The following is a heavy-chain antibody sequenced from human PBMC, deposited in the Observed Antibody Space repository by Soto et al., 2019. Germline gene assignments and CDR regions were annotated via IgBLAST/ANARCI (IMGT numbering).Heavy chain of an antibody. CDR1: GYTFTSYG. D-gene: IGHD2-2*02. V-gene: IGHV1-18*01. J-gene: IGHJ5*02. CDR2: ISAYNGNT. Sequence: ASVKFSCKASGYTFTSYGISWVRQAPGQGLEWMGWISAYNGNTNYAQKLQGRVTMTTDTSTSTAYMELRSLRSDDTAVYYCARGQRNIVVVPAAIRSWWFEPWGEGTLVTVSS. CDR3: ARGQRNIVVVPAAIRSWWFEP.